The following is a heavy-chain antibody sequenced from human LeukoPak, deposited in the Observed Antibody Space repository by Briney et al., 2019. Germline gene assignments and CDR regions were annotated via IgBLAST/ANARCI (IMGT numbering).Heavy chain of an antibody. J-gene: IGHJ3*02. CDR3: ARGSSGYDRDAFDI. Sequence: RPGGSLRLSCAASGFTFNKFAMSWVRQAPGKGLEWVSVIYSDGTTYYADSVKGRFTVSRDNSKNTLYLQMNTLRAEDTAVYYCARGSSGYDRDAFDIWGQGTMVTVSS. CDR2: IYSDGTT. V-gene: IGHV3-53*01. D-gene: IGHD5-12*01. CDR1: GFTFNKFA.